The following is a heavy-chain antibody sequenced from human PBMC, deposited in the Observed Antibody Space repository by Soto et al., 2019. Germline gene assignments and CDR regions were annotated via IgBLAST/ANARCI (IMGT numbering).Heavy chain of an antibody. CDR2: ISSTTTTI. D-gene: IGHD2-8*01. V-gene: IGHV3-48*02. CDR3: TRDPLRVSLSQTYGMDV. J-gene: IGHJ6*02. Sequence: LQLVESGGGLVQPGGSLRLSCAASGFAFSSFSMNWVRQAPGKGLEWISYISSTTTTIYYPDSVKGRFTISRDSAENSLYLQMNSLRDEDTAVYYCTRDPLRVSLSQTYGMDVWGQGTTVTVSS. CDR1: GFAFSSFS.